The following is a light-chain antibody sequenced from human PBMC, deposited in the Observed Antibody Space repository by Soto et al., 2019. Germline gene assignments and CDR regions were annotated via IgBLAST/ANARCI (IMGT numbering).Light chain of an antibody. CDR1: QSVSNY. CDR3: HQRINWPLT. Sequence: EIVLTQSPATLSLSPGERATLSCRASQSVSNYLAWYQQKPGQAPRLLIYDASNRGTGIPVRFSGTGSGTDFTLTISSLQPEDSAVYYCHQRINWPLTFGGGTKLEIK. CDR2: DAS. J-gene: IGKJ4*01. V-gene: IGKV3-11*01.